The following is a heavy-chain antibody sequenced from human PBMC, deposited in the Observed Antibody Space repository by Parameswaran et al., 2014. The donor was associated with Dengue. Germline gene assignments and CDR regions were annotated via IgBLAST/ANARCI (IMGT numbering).Heavy chain of an antibody. Sequence: WVRQAPGQGLQWMGWISTYTGNTNYAQKFQGRVTMTTDTSTNTAYMELRSLRSDDTAVYYCASGSFLYYFDYWGQGTLVTVSS. V-gene: IGHV1-18*01. J-gene: IGHJ4*02. D-gene: IGHD1-26*01. CDR3: ASGSFLYYFDY. CDR2: ISTYTGNT.